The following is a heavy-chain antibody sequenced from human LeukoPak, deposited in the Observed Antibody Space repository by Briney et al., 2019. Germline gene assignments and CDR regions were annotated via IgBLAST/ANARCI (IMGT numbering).Heavy chain of an antibody. V-gene: IGHV1-46*01. D-gene: IGHD3-16*02. Sequence: ASVKVSCKASGYTFTSYNMHWVRQAPGQGLEWMGIINPSGGSTSYAQKFQGRVTMTRDTSTSTVYMELSSLRSEDTAVYYCASDRRMITFGGVIELYYYGMDVWGQGTTVTVSS. CDR3: ASDRRMITFGGVIELYYYGMDV. J-gene: IGHJ6*02. CDR1: GYTFTSYN. CDR2: INPSGGST.